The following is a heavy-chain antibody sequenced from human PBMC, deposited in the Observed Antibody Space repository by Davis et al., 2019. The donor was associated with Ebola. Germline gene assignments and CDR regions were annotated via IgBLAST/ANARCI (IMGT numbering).Heavy chain of an antibody. D-gene: IGHD2-2*01. Sequence: SETLSLTCTVSGGSLTSRNWWSWVRQSPGKGLEWIGEINHSGRTNYNPSLKSRVTISVDTSKKQFSLKLSSVTAADTAVYYCARANYCSSTSCYLRGFDPWGQGTLVTVSS. CDR3: ARANYCSSTSCYLRGFDP. J-gene: IGHJ5*02. V-gene: IGHV4-4*02. CDR1: GGSLTSRNW. CDR2: INHSGRT.